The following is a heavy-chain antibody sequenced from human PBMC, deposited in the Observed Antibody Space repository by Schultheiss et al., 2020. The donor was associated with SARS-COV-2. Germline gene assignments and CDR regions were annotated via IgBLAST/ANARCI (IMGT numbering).Heavy chain of an antibody. Sequence: WGSLRLSCAASGFTFSSYAMSWVRQAPGKGLEWVSAISGSGGSTYYADSVKGRFTISRDNSKNTLYLQMNSLRAEDTAVYYCAKDSGIVVPAAILGAFDIWGQGTMVTVSS. J-gene: IGHJ3*02. CDR3: AKDSGIVVPAAILGAFDI. CDR2: ISGSGGST. CDR1: GFTFSSYA. V-gene: IGHV3-23*01. D-gene: IGHD2-2*02.